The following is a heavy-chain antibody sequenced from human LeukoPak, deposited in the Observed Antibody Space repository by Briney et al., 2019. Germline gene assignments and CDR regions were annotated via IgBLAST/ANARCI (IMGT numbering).Heavy chain of an antibody. D-gene: IGHD4-17*01. CDR3: ARDGDYGDYYYYMDV. CDR2: INTNTGNP. Sequence: GASVKVSCKASGYTFTSYAMNWVRQAPGQGLEWMGWINTNTGNPTYAQGFAGRFVFSLDTSVSTAYLQISSLKAEDTAVYYCARDGDYGDYYYYMDVWGKGTTVTVSS. V-gene: IGHV7-4-1*02. CDR1: GYTFTSYA. J-gene: IGHJ6*03.